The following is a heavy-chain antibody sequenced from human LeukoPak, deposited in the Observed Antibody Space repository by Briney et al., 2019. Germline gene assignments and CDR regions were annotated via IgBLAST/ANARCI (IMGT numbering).Heavy chain of an antibody. D-gene: IGHD2-15*01. CDR3: TTRRQDGW. Sequence: GGSLRLSCVGSGFTFSDAWMSWVRQAPGKGLEWVGRIKSKSDGGTIDYAAPVKGRFTISRNDSRNTLYLQMNSLKTEDTAVYYCTTRRQDGWWGQGTLVTVS. J-gene: IGHJ4*02. CDR1: GFTFSDAW. CDR2: IKSKSDGGTI. V-gene: IGHV3-15*01.